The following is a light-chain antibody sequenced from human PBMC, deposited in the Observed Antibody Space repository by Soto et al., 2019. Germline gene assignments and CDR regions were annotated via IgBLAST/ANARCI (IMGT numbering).Light chain of an antibody. CDR3: QQDDDHPHT. Sequence: DIRMTQSPSSLSASLGDRVTISCRASQSIATGLAWYQQKPGKAPKLLIHKASSIDSGVLARFTGSGSGTEFTLTISGLQPDDFAIYYCQQDDDHPHTFGQGTKLEIK. J-gene: IGKJ2*01. V-gene: IGKV1-5*03. CDR2: KAS. CDR1: QSIATG.